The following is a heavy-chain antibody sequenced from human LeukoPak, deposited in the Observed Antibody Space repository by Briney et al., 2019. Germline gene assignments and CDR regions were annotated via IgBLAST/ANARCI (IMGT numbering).Heavy chain of an antibody. J-gene: IGHJ6*03. Sequence: PGGSLRLSCAASGFTFSSYSMNWVRQAPGKGLEWVSSVSSSSSYIYYADSVKGRFTISRDNAKNSLYLQMNSLRAEDTAVYYCARAANDYSNDYYYYMDVWGKGTTVTVSS. V-gene: IGHV3-21*01. CDR3: ARAANDYSNDYYYYMDV. CDR1: GFTFSSYS. CDR2: VSSSSSYI. D-gene: IGHD4-11*01.